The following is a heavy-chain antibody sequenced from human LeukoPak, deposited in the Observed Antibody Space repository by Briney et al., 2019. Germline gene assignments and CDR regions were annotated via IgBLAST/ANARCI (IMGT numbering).Heavy chain of an antibody. CDR2: ISDDGGGT. Sequence: GGSLRLSCAASGFTFSDYAMSWVRQAPGQGLEWVPTISDDGGGTYYADSVKGRFTISRDNSKNTLFLQINSLRAEDSAVYYCARAPGDYTGLPRTFRYYGLDVWGQGTTVTVSS. J-gene: IGHJ6*02. CDR1: GFTFSDYA. V-gene: IGHV3-23*01. D-gene: IGHD4-17*01. CDR3: ARAPGDYTGLPRTFRYYGLDV.